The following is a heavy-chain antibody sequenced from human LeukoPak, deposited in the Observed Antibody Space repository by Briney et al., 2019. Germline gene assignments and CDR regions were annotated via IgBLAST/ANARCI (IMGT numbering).Heavy chain of an antibody. D-gene: IGHD5-18*01. V-gene: IGHV3-21*01. Sequence: PGGSLRLSCAASGFTFSSYSMNWVRQAPGKGLEWVSSISSSSSYIYYADSVKGRLTISRDNAKNSLYLQMNSLRAEDTAVYYCARDGYSYGYYYYWGQGTLVTVSS. CDR1: GFTFSSYS. CDR2: ISSSSSYI. CDR3: ARDGYSYGYYYY. J-gene: IGHJ4*02.